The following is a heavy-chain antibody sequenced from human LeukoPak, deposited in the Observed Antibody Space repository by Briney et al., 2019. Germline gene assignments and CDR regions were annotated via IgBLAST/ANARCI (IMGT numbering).Heavy chain of an antibody. CDR3: AREVHDYGDYKWFDP. J-gene: IGHJ5*02. Sequence: NSSETLSLTCTVSGGSISSYYWSWIRQPPGKGLEWIGYIYNSGRTNYNPSLKSRVTISVDTSKNQFSLKLSSVTAADTAVYYCAREVHDYGDYKWFDPWGQETLVTVSS. CDR1: GGSISSYY. D-gene: IGHD4-17*01. CDR2: IYNSGRT. V-gene: IGHV4-59*01.